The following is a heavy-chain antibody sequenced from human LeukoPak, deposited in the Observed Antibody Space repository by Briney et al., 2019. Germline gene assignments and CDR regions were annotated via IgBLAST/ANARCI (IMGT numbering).Heavy chain of an antibody. Sequence: GASVKVSCKASGYTFTSYGISWVRQAPGQGLEWMGWISAYNGNTNYAQKLQGRVTMTTDTSTSTAYMELRSLRSDDTAMYYCARGARGYYDILTGYYVAFDIWGQGTMVTVSS. V-gene: IGHV1-18*01. CDR1: GYTFTSYG. D-gene: IGHD3-9*01. J-gene: IGHJ3*02. CDR2: ISAYNGNT. CDR3: ARGARGYYDILTGYYVAFDI.